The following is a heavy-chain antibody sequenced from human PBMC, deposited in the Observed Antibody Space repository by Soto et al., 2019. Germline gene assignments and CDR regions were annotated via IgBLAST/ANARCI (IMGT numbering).Heavy chain of an antibody. V-gene: IGHV3-30*18. D-gene: IGHD5-18*01. CDR2: ISYDGSNK. CDR1: GFTFSSYG. Sequence: QVQLVESGGGVVQPGRSLRLSCAASGFTFSSYGMHWVRQAPGKGLEWVAVISYDGSNKYYADSVKGRFTISRDNSKNTLYLQMNSLRAEDTAVYYCAKDRRGYCYGTYYYHYGMDVWGQGTTVTVSS. CDR3: AKDRRGYCYGTYYYHYGMDV. J-gene: IGHJ6*02.